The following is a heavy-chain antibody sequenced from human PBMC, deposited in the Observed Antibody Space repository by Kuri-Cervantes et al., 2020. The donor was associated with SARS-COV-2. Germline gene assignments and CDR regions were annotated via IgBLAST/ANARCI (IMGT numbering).Heavy chain of an antibody. CDR3: ARLQIWSGWYKNWFDP. CDR2: IYYSGST. CDR1: VGSISRSSYY. D-gene: IGHD6-19*01. Sequence: SETLSLTCTVSVGSISRSSYYWGWIRQPPGKGLEWIGCIYYSGSTHYNTSLKSRVTISVDRSKNQFSLKLRSVTAADTAVYYYARLQIWSGWYKNWFDPWGQGTLVTVSS. V-gene: IGHV4-39*01. J-gene: IGHJ5*02.